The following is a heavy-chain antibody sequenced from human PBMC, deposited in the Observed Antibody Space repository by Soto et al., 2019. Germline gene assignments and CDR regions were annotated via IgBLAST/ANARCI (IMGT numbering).Heavy chain of an antibody. V-gene: IGHV1-69*13. CDR1: GGTSSGYT. D-gene: IGHD3-10*01. Sequence: GASVKVSCKASGGTSSGYTISWVRLAPGRGLEWVGGIIPIFGTTAYAQKFQDRVTITADESTSAVYMELSSLTSDDTAVYYCARGGEATYYTAGSLPNYCGQGTLVTVSS. CDR3: ARGGEATYYTAGSLPNY. J-gene: IGHJ4*02. CDR2: IIPIFGTT.